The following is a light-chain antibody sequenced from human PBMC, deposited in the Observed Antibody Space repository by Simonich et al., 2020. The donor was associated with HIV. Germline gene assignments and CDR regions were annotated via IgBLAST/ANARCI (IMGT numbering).Light chain of an antibody. CDR1: QTISSN. CDR3: QQSYSTPHT. Sequence: DIQMTQSPSTLSVSVGDRVTITCRASQTISSNLNWYQQKPGKAPKLLIYAASSLQSEVPSRFSGSGSGTDFTLTISSLQPDDFATYYCQQSYSTPHTFGQGTKQEIK. J-gene: IGKJ2*01. CDR2: AAS. V-gene: IGKV1-39*01.